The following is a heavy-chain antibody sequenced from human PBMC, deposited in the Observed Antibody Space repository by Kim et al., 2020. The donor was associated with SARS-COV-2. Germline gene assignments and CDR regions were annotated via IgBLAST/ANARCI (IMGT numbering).Heavy chain of an antibody. CDR2: IYYSGST. D-gene: IGHD5-18*01. CDR3: ARYVDTAMVNAFDI. Sequence: SETLSLTCTVSGGSISSYYWSWIRQPPGKGLEWIGYIYYSGSTNYNPSLKSRVTISVDTSKNQFSLKLSSVTAADTAVYYCARYVDTAMVNAFDIWGQGTMVTVSS. V-gene: IGHV4-59*08. J-gene: IGHJ3*02. CDR1: GGSISSYY.